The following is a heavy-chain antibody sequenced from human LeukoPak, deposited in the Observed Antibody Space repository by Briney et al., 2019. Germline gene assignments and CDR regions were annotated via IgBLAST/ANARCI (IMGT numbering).Heavy chain of an antibody. CDR2: ISYDGSNK. D-gene: IGHD6-13*01. V-gene: IGHV3-30-3*01. CDR1: GFTFSSYA. CDR3: AREGDSSSWYGGFDY. Sequence: GSLRLSCAASGFTFSSYAMHWVRQAPGKGPEWVAVISYDGSNKYYADSVKGRFTISRDNSKNTLYLQMNSLRPEDTAVYCCAREGDSSSWYGGFDYWGQGTLVTVSS. J-gene: IGHJ4*02.